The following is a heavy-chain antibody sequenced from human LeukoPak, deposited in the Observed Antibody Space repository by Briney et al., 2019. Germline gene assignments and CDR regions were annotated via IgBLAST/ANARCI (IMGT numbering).Heavy chain of an antibody. CDR3: ARGVRWLLYGMDV. Sequence: SETLSLTCTVSGGSISSSSYYWGWIRQPPGKGLEWIGSIYYSGSTNYNPSLKSRVTISVDTSKNQFSLKLSSVTAADTAVYYCARGVRWLLYGMDVWGQGTTVTVSS. J-gene: IGHJ6*02. D-gene: IGHD5-24*01. V-gene: IGHV4-39*07. CDR2: IYYSGST. CDR1: GGSISSSSYY.